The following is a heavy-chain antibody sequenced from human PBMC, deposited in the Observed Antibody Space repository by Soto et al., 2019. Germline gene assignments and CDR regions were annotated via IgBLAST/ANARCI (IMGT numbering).Heavy chain of an antibody. CDR2: ISSDSATI. J-gene: IGHJ4*02. CDR3: ASDPYYYASYY. CDR1: GFTFSDHY. D-gene: IGHD3-10*01. V-gene: IGHV3-11*01. Sequence: QVQMVESGGDLVKPGGSLRLSCAASGFTFSDHYMTWIRQSPGKGLEWVSYISSDSATIYYTDSVQGLFTVSRDNAKNSVYLQMNSLRAEDTAVYYCASDPYYYASYYWGQGTLVTVSS.